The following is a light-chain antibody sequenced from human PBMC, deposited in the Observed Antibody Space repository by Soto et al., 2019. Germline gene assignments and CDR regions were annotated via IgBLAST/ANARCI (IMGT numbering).Light chain of an antibody. CDR1: QSISSW. J-gene: IGKJ4*01. V-gene: IGKV1-5*03. CDR2: KTS. CDR3: QQANTFPLT. Sequence: DIQLTQSPSTLSASVGDRVTITCRASQSISSWLAWYQQKPGKAPKFLIYKTSNLESGVPSRFSGSGSGTEFTLTISSLQPDDFATYYCQQANTFPLTFGGGTKVEIK.